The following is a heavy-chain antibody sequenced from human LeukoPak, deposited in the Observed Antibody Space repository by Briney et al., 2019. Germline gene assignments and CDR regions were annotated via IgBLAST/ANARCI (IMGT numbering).Heavy chain of an antibody. Sequence: PGGSLRLSCAASGFTFSSYAMSWVRQAPGKGLEWVSVIYSGGSTYYADSVKGRFTISRDNSKNTLYLQMNSLRAEDTAVYYCAREAGDYRENYFDYWGQGTLVTVSS. CDR2: IYSGGST. CDR3: AREAGDYRENYFDY. D-gene: IGHD4-17*01. CDR1: GFTFSSYA. V-gene: IGHV3-53*01. J-gene: IGHJ4*02.